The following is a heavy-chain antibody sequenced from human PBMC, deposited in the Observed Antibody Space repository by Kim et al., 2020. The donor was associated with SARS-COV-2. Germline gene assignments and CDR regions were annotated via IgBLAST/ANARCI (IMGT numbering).Heavy chain of an antibody. Sequence: SETLSLTCAVSGGSISSSNWWSWVRQPPGKGLEWIGEIYHSGSTNYNPSLKSRVTISVDKSKNQFSLKLSSVTAADTAVYYCARKLAYCGGDCARDWFDPWGQGTLVTVSS. CDR2: IYHSGST. CDR3: ARKLAYCGGDCARDWFDP. CDR1: GGSISSSNW. J-gene: IGHJ5*02. D-gene: IGHD2-21*01. V-gene: IGHV4-4*02.